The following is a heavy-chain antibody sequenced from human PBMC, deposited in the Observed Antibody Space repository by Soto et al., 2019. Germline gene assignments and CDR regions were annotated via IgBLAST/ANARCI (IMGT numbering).Heavy chain of an antibody. CDR3: ARATYYDFWSGPYYGMDV. Sequence: QVQLVESGGGVVQPGRSLRLSCAASGFTFSSYAMHWVRQAPGKGLEWVAVISYDGSNKYYADSVKGRFTISRDNSTNTLYLQMTSLRAEDTAVYYCARATYYDFWSGPYYGMDVWGQGTTVTVSS. V-gene: IGHV3-30-3*01. CDR1: GFTFSSYA. D-gene: IGHD3-3*01. CDR2: ISYDGSNK. J-gene: IGHJ6*02.